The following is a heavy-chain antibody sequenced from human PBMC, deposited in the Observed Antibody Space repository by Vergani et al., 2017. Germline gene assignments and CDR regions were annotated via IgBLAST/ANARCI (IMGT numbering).Heavy chain of an antibody. J-gene: IGHJ6*02. Sequence: QVQLVESGGDVVQPGRSLKLSCVASGYTFSSSGMHWVRQAPGKGLEWVAVIWYDESRKYYADSVRGRFTISRDTSRNTLYLQMNSLRAEDTAVYYCARDSPLVVPAAIFYYYSGMDVWGQGTTVTVSS. V-gene: IGHV3-33*01. CDR2: IWYDESRK. CDR3: ARDSPLVVPAAIFYYYSGMDV. CDR1: GYTFSSSG. D-gene: IGHD2-2*01.